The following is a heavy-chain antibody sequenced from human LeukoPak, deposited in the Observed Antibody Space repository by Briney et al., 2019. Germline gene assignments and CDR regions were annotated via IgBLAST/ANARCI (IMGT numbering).Heavy chain of an antibody. CDR3: ARGWGYFDY. CDR1: GGSISSYY. Sequence: SETLSLTCTVSGGSISSYYWSWIRQPPGKGLEWIGYIFYTGATNYNFSLKSRLTISVDTSKNQFSLRLTSVTAADTAVYYCARGWGYFDYWGQGTLVTVSS. V-gene: IGHV4-59*01. CDR2: IFYTGAT. J-gene: IGHJ4*02. D-gene: IGHD6-19*01.